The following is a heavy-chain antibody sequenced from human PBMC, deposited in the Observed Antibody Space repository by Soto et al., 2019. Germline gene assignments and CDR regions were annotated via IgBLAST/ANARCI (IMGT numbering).Heavy chain of an antibody. CDR1: GGLFSSYP. D-gene: IGHD3-22*01. J-gene: IGHJ4*02. CDR2: IIPVFQTA. CDR3: ARGGSGYTWFNEF. Sequence: QEQLVQSGAEVKQPGSSVKVSCKASGGLFSSYPIRWVRQVPGQGLEWMGGIIPVFQTAYYTQSFQGRVTITADESTNTAYMELSSLRSEDTAIYYCARGGSGYTWFNEFWGQGTLVTVSS. V-gene: IGHV1-69*01.